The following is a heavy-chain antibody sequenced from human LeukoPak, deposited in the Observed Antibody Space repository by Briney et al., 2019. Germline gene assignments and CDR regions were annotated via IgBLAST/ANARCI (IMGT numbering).Heavy chain of an antibody. CDR2: ISWNSGSI. CDR1: GFTFDDYA. Sequence: SLRLSCAASGFTFDDYAMHWVRQAPGKGLEWVSGISWNSGSIGYADSVKGRFTISRDNAKNSLYLQMNSLRAEDTAVYYCASGQQLGYWGQGTLVTVSS. V-gene: IGHV3-9*01. D-gene: IGHD6-6*01. J-gene: IGHJ4*02. CDR3: ASGQQLGY.